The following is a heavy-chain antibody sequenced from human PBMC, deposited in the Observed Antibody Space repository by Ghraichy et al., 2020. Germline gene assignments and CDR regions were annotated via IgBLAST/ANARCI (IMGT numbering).Heavy chain of an antibody. CDR2: IIPIFGTA. D-gene: IGHD2-2*01. CDR1: GGTFSSYA. Sequence: SVKVSCKASGGTFSSYAISWVRQAPGQGLEWMGGIIPIFGTANYAQKFQGRVTITADESTSTAYMELSSLRSEDTAVYYCARGLGYCSSTSCPAFDIWSQGTMVTVSS. CDR3: ARGLGYCSSTSCPAFDI. V-gene: IGHV1-69*13. J-gene: IGHJ3*02.